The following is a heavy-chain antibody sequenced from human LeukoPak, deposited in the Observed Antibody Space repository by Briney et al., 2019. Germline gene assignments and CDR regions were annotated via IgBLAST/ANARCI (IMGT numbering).Heavy chain of an antibody. J-gene: IGHJ4*02. CDR3: TRGAWWLIDY. CDR1: GGSISSSSYY. CDR2: IYYSGST. D-gene: IGHD2-8*02. Sequence: SETLSLTCTVSGGSISSSSYYWGWIRQPPGTGLEWIGSIYYSGSTYYNPSLKSRVTISVDTSKNHFSLTLNSVTTADTAVYYCTRGAWWLIDYWGQGILVTVSS. V-gene: IGHV4-39*02.